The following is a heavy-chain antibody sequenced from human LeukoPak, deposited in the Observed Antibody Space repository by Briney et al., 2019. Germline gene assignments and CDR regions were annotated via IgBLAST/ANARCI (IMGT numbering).Heavy chain of an antibody. V-gene: IGHV1-3*01. D-gene: IGHD3-22*01. CDR2: INAGNGNT. Sequence: GASVKVSCKASGYTFTTYTIHWVRQAPGHRLEWMGWINAGNGNTKYSQKFQGRVTITRDTSASTAYMELSGLRSEDTAVYYCARDLARGTEMIITTLFDYWGQGTLVTVPS. J-gene: IGHJ4*02. CDR1: GYTFTTYT. CDR3: ARDLARGTEMIITTLFDY.